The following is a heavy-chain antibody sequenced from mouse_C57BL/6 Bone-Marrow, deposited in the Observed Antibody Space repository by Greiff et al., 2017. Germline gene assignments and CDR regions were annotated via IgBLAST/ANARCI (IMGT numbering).Heavy chain of an antibody. CDR2: IDPNSGGT. J-gene: IGHJ4*01. CDR1: GYTFTSYW. Sequence: VQLQQPGAELVKPGASVKLSCKASGYTFTSYWMHWVKQRPGRGLEWIGSIDPNSGGTKYNEKFKSKATLTVAKPSSTASMQLSSLTSEDSAVYYCARSERRGYYDALDYWGQGTTVTVSS. V-gene: IGHV1-72*01. CDR3: ARSERRGYYDALDY.